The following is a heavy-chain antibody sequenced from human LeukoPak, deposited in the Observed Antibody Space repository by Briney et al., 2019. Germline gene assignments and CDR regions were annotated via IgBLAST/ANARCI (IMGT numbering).Heavy chain of an antibody. Sequence: GGSLRLSCAASGFTFSSYAMHWVRQAPGKGLEWVAVISDDGSNKYYADSVKGRLTIARDNAKNSLFLQMNSLRAEDTAVYYCARGDYYGSGSYYHDAFDIWGQGTMVTVSS. J-gene: IGHJ3*02. CDR3: ARGDYYGSGSYYHDAFDI. V-gene: IGHV3-30*04. CDR1: GFTFSSYA. D-gene: IGHD3-10*01. CDR2: ISDDGSNK.